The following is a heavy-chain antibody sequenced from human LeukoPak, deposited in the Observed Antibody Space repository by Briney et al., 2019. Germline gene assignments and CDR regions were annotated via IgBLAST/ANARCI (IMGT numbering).Heavy chain of an antibody. Sequence: PSETLSLTCTVSGGSISNYYWSWIRQSPGKGLQWIGYIYYSGGTNYNPSLKSRVTILVDRSKNQFSLKLTSVTAADTAVYYCARGPGSGIYNWFDPWGQGTLVTVSS. D-gene: IGHD1-26*01. J-gene: IGHJ5*02. CDR1: GGSISNYY. V-gene: IGHV4-59*01. CDR3: ARGPGSGIYNWFDP. CDR2: IYYSGGT.